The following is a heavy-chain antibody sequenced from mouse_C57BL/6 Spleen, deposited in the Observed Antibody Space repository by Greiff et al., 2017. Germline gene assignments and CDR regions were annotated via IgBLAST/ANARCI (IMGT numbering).Heavy chain of an antibody. CDR2: ISYDGSN. J-gene: IGHJ2*01. D-gene: IGHD2-5*01. Sequence: EVKLMESGPGLVKPSQSLSLTCSVTGYSITSGYYWNWIRQFPGNKLEWMGYISYDGSNNYNPSLKNRSSITRDTSKNQFFLKLNSVTTEDTATYYCAKSGYSNYFDYWGQGTTLTVSS. CDR3: AKSGYSNYFDY. V-gene: IGHV3-6*01. CDR1: GYSITSGYY.